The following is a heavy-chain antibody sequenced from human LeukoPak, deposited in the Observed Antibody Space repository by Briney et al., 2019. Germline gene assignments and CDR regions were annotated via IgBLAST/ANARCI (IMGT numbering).Heavy chain of an antibody. Sequence: GGSLRLSCAVSGFPFSIYEMNWVRQAPGKGLEWVSNIGSSGRTIYYADSVKGRFSISRDNAKNSLYLQMNSLRVEDTAVYYCALLAVASDFDYWGQGALVTVSS. CDR1: GFPFSIYE. V-gene: IGHV3-48*03. CDR3: ALLAVASDFDY. J-gene: IGHJ4*02. CDR2: IGSSGRTI. D-gene: IGHD6-19*01.